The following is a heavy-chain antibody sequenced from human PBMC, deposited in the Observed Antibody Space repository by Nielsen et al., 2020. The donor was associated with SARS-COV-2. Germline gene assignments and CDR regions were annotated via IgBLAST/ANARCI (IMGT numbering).Heavy chain of an antibody. V-gene: IGHV1-46*01. D-gene: IGHD2-2*01. CDR1: GYTFTSYY. CDR2: INPSGGST. J-gene: IGHJ4*02. CDR3: AREKDPYCSSTSCHQIDY. Sequence: ASVKVSCKASGYTFTSYYMHWVRQAPGQGLEWMGIINPSGGSTSYAQKFQGRVTMTRDTSTSTVYMELSSLRSEDTAVYYCAREKDPYCSSTSCHQIDYWGQGTLVTVSS.